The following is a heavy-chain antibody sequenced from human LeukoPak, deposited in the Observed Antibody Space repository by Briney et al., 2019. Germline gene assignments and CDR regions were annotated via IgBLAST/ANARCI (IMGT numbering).Heavy chain of an antibody. V-gene: IGHV3-53*01. Sequence: PGGSLRLSCAASGFTVSSNYMNWVRQAPGKGLEWVSVITSGGNTYYADSVKGRFTISRDNAKNSLYLQMNSLRAEDTAVYYCAREKSGVCGDAFDIWGQGTMVTVSS. D-gene: IGHD2-8*02. CDR3: AREKSGVCGDAFDI. CDR2: ITSGGNT. J-gene: IGHJ3*02. CDR1: GFTVSSNY.